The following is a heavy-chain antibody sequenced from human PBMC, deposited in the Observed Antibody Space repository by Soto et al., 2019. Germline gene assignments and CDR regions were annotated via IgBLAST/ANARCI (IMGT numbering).Heavy chain of an antibody. Sequence: ASVKVSCKASGYTFTGYYMHWVRQAPGQGLEWMGWINPNSGGTNYAQKFQGWVTMTRDTSISTAYMELSRLRSDDTAMYYCARARNGDPGGAFDYWGQGTLVTVSS. CDR2: INPNSGGT. CDR1: GYTFTGYY. V-gene: IGHV1-2*04. J-gene: IGHJ4*02. D-gene: IGHD7-27*01. CDR3: ARARNGDPGGAFDY.